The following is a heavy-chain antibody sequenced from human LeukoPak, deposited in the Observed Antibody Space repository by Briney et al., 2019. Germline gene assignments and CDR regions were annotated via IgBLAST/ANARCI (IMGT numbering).Heavy chain of an antibody. J-gene: IGHJ6*02. CDR3: AKDKTWSGYSTYYYYGMDV. D-gene: IGHD3-3*01. Sequence: GGSLRLSCAASGFTFSSYGMHWVRQAPGKGLEWVAVISYDGSNKYYADSVKGRFTFYRDNSKNTLYLQMNSLRAEDTAVYYCAKDKTWSGYSTYYYYGMDVWGQGTTVTVSS. V-gene: IGHV3-30*18. CDR1: GFTFSSYG. CDR2: ISYDGSNK.